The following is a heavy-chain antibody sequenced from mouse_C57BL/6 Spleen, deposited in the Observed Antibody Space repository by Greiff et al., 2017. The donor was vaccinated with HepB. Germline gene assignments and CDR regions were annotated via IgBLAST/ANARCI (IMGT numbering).Heavy chain of an antibody. J-gene: IGHJ2*01. Sequence: VQLQQPGAELVKPGASVKLSCKASGYTFTSYWMHWVKQRPGQGLEWIGMIHPNSGSTNYNERFKSKATLTVDKSSSTAYMQLSSLTSEDSAVYYCARALFYGPFDYWGQGTTLTVSS. CDR2: IHPNSGST. CDR3: ARALFYGPFDY. D-gene: IGHD1-2*01. CDR1: GYTFTSYW. V-gene: IGHV1-64*01.